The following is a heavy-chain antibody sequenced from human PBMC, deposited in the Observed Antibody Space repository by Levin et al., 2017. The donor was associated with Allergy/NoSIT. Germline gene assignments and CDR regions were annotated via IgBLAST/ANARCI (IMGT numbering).Heavy chain of an antibody. D-gene: IGHD6-13*01. V-gene: IGHV3-7*01. CDR3: ARTAGAGSSWCDY. J-gene: IGHJ4*02. CDR1: GFTFSSYW. Sequence: GGSLRLSCAASGFTFSSYWMTWVRQAPGKGLEWVANIKEDGSEKYYVDSVKGRFTISRDNAKNSLYLQMNSLRAEDTAVYYCARTAGAGSSWCDYWGQGTLVTVSS. CDR2: IKEDGSEK.